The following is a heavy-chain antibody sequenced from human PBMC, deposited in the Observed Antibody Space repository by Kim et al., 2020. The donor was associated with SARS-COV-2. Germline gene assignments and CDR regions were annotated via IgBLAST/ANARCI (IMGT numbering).Heavy chain of an antibody. D-gene: IGHD3-22*01. CDR3: VHAIDSSGYYPFDY. J-gene: IGHJ4*02. Sequence: SPSLKSRLTISKDTSKNQVVLTMTNMAPVDTATYYCVHAIDSSGYYPFDYWGQGTLVTVSS. V-gene: IGHV2-5*01.